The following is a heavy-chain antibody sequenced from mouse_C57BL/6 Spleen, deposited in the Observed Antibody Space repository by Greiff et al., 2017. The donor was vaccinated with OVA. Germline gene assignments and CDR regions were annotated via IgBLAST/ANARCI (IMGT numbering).Heavy chain of an antibody. Sequence: EVQLVESGGGLVQPKGSLKLSCAASGFSFNTYAMNWVRQAPGKGLEWVARIRSKSNNYATYYADSVKDRFTISRDDSESMLYLQMNNLKTEDTAMYYGVRQNYYGSSHGGYFDVWGTGTTVTVSS. J-gene: IGHJ1*03. CDR3: VRQNYYGSSHGGYFDV. D-gene: IGHD1-1*01. CDR2: IRSKSNNYAT. CDR1: GFSFNTYA. V-gene: IGHV10-1*01.